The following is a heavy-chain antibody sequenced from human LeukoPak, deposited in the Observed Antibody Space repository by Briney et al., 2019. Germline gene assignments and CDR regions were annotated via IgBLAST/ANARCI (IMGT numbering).Heavy chain of an antibody. Sequence: PGGSLRLSCAASGFTFSSYAMHWVRQAPGKGLEWVSVINDSGGSTYYADSVRGRFTISRDNSKNTMYLQMNSLRAEDTAVYYCATSGFGSGSYYAAFDYWGQGALVTVSS. D-gene: IGHD3-10*01. J-gene: IGHJ4*02. CDR1: GFTFSSYA. CDR3: ATSGFGSGSYYAAFDY. CDR2: INDSGGST. V-gene: IGHV3-23*01.